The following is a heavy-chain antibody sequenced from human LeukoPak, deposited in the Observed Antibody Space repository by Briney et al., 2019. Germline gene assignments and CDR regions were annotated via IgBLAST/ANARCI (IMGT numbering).Heavy chain of an antibody. Sequence: GGSLRLSCAASGFTFSSYGMHWVHQAPGKGLEWVAFIRYDGSNKYYADSVKGRFTISRDNSKNTLYLQMNSLRAEDTAVYYCANDGYGDYVIDYWGQGTLVTVSS. CDR3: ANDGYGDYVIDY. V-gene: IGHV3-30*02. CDR1: GFTFSSYG. D-gene: IGHD4-17*01. CDR2: IRYDGSNK. J-gene: IGHJ4*02.